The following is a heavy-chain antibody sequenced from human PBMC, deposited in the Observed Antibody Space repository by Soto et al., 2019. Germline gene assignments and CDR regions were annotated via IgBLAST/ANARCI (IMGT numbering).Heavy chain of an antibody. V-gene: IGHV1-18*01. CDR2: ISAYNGNT. CDR3: ARCLSTSWYLPIDY. Sequence: ASVKVSCKASGYTFTSYGISWVRQAPGQGLEWMGWISAYNGNTNYAQKLQGRVTMTTDTSTSTAYMELRSLRSDDTAVYYCARCLSTSWYLPIDYWGQGTLVTVSS. CDR1: GYTFTSYG. D-gene: IGHD2-2*01. J-gene: IGHJ4*02.